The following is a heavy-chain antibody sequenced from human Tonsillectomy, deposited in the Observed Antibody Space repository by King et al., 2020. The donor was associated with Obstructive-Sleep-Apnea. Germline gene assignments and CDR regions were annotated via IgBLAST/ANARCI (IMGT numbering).Heavy chain of an antibody. CDR2: IYYRGST. Sequence: QLQASGPGLVKPSETLSLTGTVSVGSIISSSYYCGWIRQPTGKWVEWIGSIYYRGSTYYNPSLKSLVTLSVDTSKNQFSLKLRSVTAADTAVYYCASLEASYDYWGQGTLVTVSS. V-gene: IGHV4-39*07. J-gene: IGHJ4*02. CDR1: VGSIISSSYY. D-gene: IGHD6-6*01. CDR3: ASLEASYDY.